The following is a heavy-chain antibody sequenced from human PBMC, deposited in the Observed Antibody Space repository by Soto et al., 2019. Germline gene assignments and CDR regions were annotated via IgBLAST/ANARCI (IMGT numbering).Heavy chain of an antibody. V-gene: IGHV4-39*01. CDR1: GGSISSGSYY. CDR3: ARRPSFYYGSCGYFDY. CDR2: VYYSGST. Sequence: QLQLQESGPGLVKPSETLSLTCTVSGGSISSGSYYWGWVRQSPGKGLEWIGRVYYSGSTYYNPYLKSRVTISVDTSKNQLSLKLPAVTAAETAVYYCARRPSFYYGSCGYFDYGGQGILVTVSS. J-gene: IGHJ4*02. D-gene: IGHD3-22*01.